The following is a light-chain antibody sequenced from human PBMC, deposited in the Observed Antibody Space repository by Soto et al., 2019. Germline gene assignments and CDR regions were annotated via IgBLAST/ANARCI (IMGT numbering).Light chain of an antibody. J-gene: IGLJ1*01. CDR3: SSYSGSGTDV. CDR1: SSDVGGYNY. Sequence: QSALTQPASVSGSPGQAITISCTGTSSDVGGYNYVSWYQQQPGKAPKLMIYAVSDRPSGVSNRFSGSKSGNTASLTISGLQAEDEADYYCSSYSGSGTDVFGTGTELTVL. V-gene: IGLV2-14*01. CDR2: AVS.